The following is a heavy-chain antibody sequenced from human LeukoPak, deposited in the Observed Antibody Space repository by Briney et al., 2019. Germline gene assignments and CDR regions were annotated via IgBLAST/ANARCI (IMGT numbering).Heavy chain of an antibody. V-gene: IGHV1-18*01. CDR2: ISAYNGNT. CDR3: ARDHPYYYDSSGKGSSESPADTNYYYYGMDV. D-gene: IGHD3-22*01. J-gene: IGHJ6*02. CDR1: GGTFSSYA. Sequence: GASVKVSCKASGGTFSSYAISWVRQAPGQGLEWMGWISAYNGNTNYAQKLQGRVTMTTDTSTSTAYMELRSLRSDDTAVYYCARDHPYYYDSSGKGSSESPADTNYYYYGMDVWGQGTTVTVSS.